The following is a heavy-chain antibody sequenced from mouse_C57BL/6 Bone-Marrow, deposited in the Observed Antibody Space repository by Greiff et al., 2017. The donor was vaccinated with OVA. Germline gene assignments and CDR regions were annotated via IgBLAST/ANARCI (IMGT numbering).Heavy chain of an antibody. J-gene: IGHJ1*03. CDR1: GYSFTDYN. CDR2: INPNYGTT. V-gene: IGHV1-39*01. Sequence: EVKLQESGPELVKPGASVKISCKASGYSFTDYNMNWVKQSNGKSLEWIGVINPNYGTTSYNQKFKGKATLTVDQSSSTAYMQLNSLTSEDSAVYYCARPTYYYGSSPLYFDVWGTGTTVTVSS. D-gene: IGHD1-1*01. CDR3: ARPTYYYGSSPLYFDV.